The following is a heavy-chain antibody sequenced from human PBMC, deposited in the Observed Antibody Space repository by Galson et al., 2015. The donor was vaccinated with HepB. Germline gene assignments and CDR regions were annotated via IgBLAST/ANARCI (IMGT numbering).Heavy chain of an antibody. J-gene: IGHJ4*02. V-gene: IGHV3-11*01. CDR2: ISGTGTTL. D-gene: IGHD7-27*01. Sequence: SLRLSCAASGFTFSDYYMSWIRRAPGKGLEWVSYISGTGTTLYYIDSVKGRFTISRDNAKNSLYLQMNSLRAEDTAVYYCARQTGNLDYWGQGTLVTVSS. CDR1: GFTFSDYY. CDR3: ARQTGNLDY.